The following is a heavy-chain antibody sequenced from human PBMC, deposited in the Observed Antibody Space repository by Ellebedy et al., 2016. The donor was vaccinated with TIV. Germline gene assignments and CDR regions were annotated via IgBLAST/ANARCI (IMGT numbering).Heavy chain of an antibody. D-gene: IGHD2/OR15-2a*01. CDR2: ISWNSDNI. CDR1: GFTFDDFA. V-gene: IGHV3-9*01. J-gene: IGHJ1*01. CDR3: VRGRSKIIASGSNFQC. Sequence: SLKISCAASGFTFDDFAMHWVRQAPGKGLEWVSGISWNSDNIGYADSVKGRFTISRDTAKNSLYLQMNSLTAEDTAVYYCVRGRSKIIASGSNFQCWGQGTLVSVSS.